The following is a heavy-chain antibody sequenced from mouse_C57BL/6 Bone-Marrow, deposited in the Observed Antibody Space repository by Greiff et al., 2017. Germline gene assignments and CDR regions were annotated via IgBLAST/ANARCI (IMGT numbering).Heavy chain of an antibody. CDR1: GYAFSSYW. V-gene: IGHV1-80*01. CDR2: IYPGDGET. CDR3: ARRGTIEFAY. J-gene: IGHJ3*01. Sequence: VMLVESGAELVKPGASVKISCKASGYAFSSYWMNWVKQRPGKGLEWIGQIYPGDGETNYNGKFKGKATLTADKSSSTAYMQLSSLTAEDSAVYFCARRGTIEFAYWGQGTLVTVSA. D-gene: IGHD3-3*01.